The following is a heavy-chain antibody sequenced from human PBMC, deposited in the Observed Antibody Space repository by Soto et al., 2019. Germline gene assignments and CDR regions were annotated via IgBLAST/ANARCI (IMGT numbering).Heavy chain of an antibody. CDR3: ATQHDHYWGGFNTSDP. Sequence: QVQLVQSGAEVKKPGASVKVSCKASGYTFTSHQINWVRQATGQGLEWMGWMDPDSGKTAYVQKFQGRVTMTRNTCVGKGYMELNSLRSEDTDTHYCATQHDHYWGGFNTSDPWGQGTLVNSSS. CDR1: GYTFTSHQ. CDR2: MDPDSGKT. D-gene: IGHD2-21*01. J-gene: IGHJ5*02. V-gene: IGHV1-8*01.